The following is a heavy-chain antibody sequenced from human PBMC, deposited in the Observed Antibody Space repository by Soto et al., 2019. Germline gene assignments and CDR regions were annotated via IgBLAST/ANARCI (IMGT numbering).Heavy chain of an antibody. CDR3: AREGDDRHFFFDS. CDR2: IYTGGNT. CDR1: GRSMISYH. J-gene: IGHJ4*02. Sequence: PSETLSLTCNVSGRSMISYHWSWIRQPAGKGLEWIGRIYTGGNTNYNPSLKSRVTMSVDTSKSQFSLSLTSVTAADTAVYYCAREGDDRHFFFDSWGQGTLVTVSS. D-gene: IGHD3-3*02. V-gene: IGHV4-4*07.